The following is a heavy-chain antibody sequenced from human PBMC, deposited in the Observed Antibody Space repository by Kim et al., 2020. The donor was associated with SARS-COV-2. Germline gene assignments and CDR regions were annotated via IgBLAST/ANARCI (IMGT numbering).Heavy chain of an antibody. CDR1: GFTFDDYA. D-gene: IGHD3-10*01. V-gene: IGHV3-9*01. J-gene: IGHJ4*02. CDR3: AKDIGDYGSGSYYTAPDY. Sequence: GGSLRLSCAASGFTFDDYAMHWVRQAPGKGLEWVSGISWNSGSIGYADSVKGRFTISRDNAKNSLYLQMNSLRAEDTALYYCAKDIGDYGSGSYYTAPDYWGQGTLVTVSS. CDR2: ISWNSGSI.